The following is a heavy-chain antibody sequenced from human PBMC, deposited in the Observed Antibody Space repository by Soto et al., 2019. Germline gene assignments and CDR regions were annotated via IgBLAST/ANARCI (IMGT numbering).Heavy chain of an antibody. CDR2: INHSGST. V-gene: IGHV4-34*01. CDR1: GGSFSGYY. Sequence: PSETLSLTCAVYGGSFSGYYWSWIRQPPGKGLEWIGEINHSGSTNYNPSLKSRVTISVDTSKNQFSLKLSSVTAADTAVYYCARGHHAPYFDYWGQGTLVTVSS. J-gene: IGHJ4*02. CDR3: ARGHHAPYFDY.